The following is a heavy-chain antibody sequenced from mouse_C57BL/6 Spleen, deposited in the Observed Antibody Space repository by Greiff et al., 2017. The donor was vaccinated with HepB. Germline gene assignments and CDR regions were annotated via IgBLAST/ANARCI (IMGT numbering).Heavy chain of an antibody. Sequence: EVQLVESGGGLVKPGGSLKLSCAASGFTFSSYAMSWVRQTPEKRLEWVATISDGGSYTYYPDNVKGRFTISRDNAKNNLYLQMSHLKSEDTAMYYCARGDDGYYGGYFDYWGQGTTLTVSS. V-gene: IGHV5-4*01. J-gene: IGHJ2*01. D-gene: IGHD2-3*01. CDR2: ISDGGSYT. CDR1: GFTFSSYA. CDR3: ARGDDGYYGGYFDY.